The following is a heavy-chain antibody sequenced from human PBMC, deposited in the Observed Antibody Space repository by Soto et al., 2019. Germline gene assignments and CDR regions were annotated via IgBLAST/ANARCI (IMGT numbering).Heavy chain of an antibody. CDR2: IYYSGST. CDR1: GGTISSYY. V-gene: IGHV4-59*01. CDR3: ASGWRVDAFDI. D-gene: IGHD3-3*01. Sequence: PSGTMSLTSTASGGTISSYYWSWIRQPPGKGLEWIGYIYYSGSTNYNPSLKSRVTISRHNSKNTLYLQMNSLRAEDTAVYYCASGWRVDAFDIWGQGTMVTVSS. J-gene: IGHJ3*02.